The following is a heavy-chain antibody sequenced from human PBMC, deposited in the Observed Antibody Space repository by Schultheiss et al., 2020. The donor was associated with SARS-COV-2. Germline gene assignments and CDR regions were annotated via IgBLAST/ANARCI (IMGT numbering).Heavy chain of an antibody. CDR2: ISAYNGNT. CDR1: GYTFTSYG. Sequence: ASVKVSCKASGYTFTSYGISWVRQAPGQGLEWMGWISAYNGNTNYAQKLQGRVTMTTDTSTSTAYMELRSLRSDDTAVYYCARPYCSSTSCYPYYYGMDVWGQGTTVTVSS. CDR3: ARPYCSSTSCYPYYYGMDV. J-gene: IGHJ6*02. D-gene: IGHD2-2*01. V-gene: IGHV1-18*04.